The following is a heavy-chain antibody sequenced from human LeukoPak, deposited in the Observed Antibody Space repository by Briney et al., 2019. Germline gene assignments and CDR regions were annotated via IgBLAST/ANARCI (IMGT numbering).Heavy chain of an antibody. CDR1: GGSISSSNW. J-gene: IGHJ5*02. V-gene: IGHV4-4*02. Sequence: SGTLSLTCAVSGGSISSSNWWSWVRQPPGKGLEWIGEIYHSGSTNYNPSLKSRVTTSVDTSKNQFSLRLNSVTAADTAVYYCARLARISTPGTNWFDPWGQGTLVTVSS. CDR2: IYHSGST. D-gene: IGHD6-13*01. CDR3: ARLARISTPGTNWFDP.